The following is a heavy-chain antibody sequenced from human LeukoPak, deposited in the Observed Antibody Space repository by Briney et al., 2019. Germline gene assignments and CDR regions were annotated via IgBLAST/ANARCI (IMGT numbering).Heavy chain of an antibody. Sequence: GGSLRLSCAASGFTFSSFAMNWVRQAPRKGLEWVSSISASGGSTYYADSVKGRFTISRDNSRNTLYLQMNSLRVEDTALYYCAKASGTTLTYGDYWGQGTLVTVSS. CDR2: ISASGGST. D-gene: IGHD1-7*01. J-gene: IGHJ4*02. CDR1: GFTFSSFA. V-gene: IGHV3-23*01. CDR3: AKASGTTLTYGDY.